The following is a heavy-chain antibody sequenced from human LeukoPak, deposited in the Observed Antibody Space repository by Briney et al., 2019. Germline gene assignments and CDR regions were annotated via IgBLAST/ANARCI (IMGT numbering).Heavy chain of an antibody. CDR2: ISGSGGST. D-gene: IGHD6-19*01. J-gene: IGHJ6*03. V-gene: IGHV3-23*01. CDR3: AKDSSGWSYPSYYYYYYMDV. CDR1: GFTFGSYG. Sequence: PGGTLRLSCAASGFTFGSYGMSWVRQAPGKGLEWVSAISGSGGSTYYADSVKGRFTISRDNSKNTLYLQMNSLRAEDTAVYYCAKDSSGWSYPSYYYYYYMDVWGKGTTVTISS.